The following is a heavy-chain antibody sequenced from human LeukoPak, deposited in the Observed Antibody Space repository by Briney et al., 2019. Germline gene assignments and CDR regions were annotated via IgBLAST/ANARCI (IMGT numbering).Heavy chain of an antibody. CDR2: IYSGGST. CDR1: GLTVSSNY. D-gene: IGHD5-18*01. Sequence: PGRSLRLSCAASGLTVSSNYMSWVRQAPGKGLEWVSLIYSGGSTYYADSVKGRFTISRDNSKNTLYLQMNNLRAEDTAVYYCAGYTYGYLNAFDIWGQGTMVTVSS. CDR3: AGYTYGYLNAFDI. V-gene: IGHV3-53*01. J-gene: IGHJ3*02.